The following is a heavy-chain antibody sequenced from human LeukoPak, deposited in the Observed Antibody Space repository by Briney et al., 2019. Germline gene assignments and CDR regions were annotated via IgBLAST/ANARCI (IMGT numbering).Heavy chain of an antibody. CDR2: IYYSGST. V-gene: IGHV4-39*07. Sequence: PSETLSLTCTVSGGSISSSSYYWGWIRQPPGKGLEWIGSIYYSGSTYYNPSLKSRVTISVDTSKNQFSLKLSSVTAADTAVYYCARLKGQWLALKLRFDPWGQGTLVTVSS. J-gene: IGHJ5*02. CDR1: GGSISSSSYY. CDR3: ARLKGQWLALKLRFDP. D-gene: IGHD6-19*01.